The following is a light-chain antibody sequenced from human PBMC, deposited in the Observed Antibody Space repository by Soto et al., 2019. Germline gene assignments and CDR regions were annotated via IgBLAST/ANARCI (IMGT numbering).Light chain of an antibody. Sequence: IVLTQSPVSLSLSPGERATLSCRASESIGRSLAWYQQRPGQAPRLLIYDASNRATGIPSRFSGSGSGTDFTLTISRLEAEDFAVYYWQKRSDWRTFGRGTKVEIK. V-gene: IGKV3-11*01. J-gene: IGKJ1*01. CDR1: ESIGRS. CDR2: DAS. CDR3: QKRSDWRT.